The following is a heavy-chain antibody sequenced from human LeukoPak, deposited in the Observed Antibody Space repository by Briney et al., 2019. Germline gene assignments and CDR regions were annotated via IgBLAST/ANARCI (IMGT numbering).Heavy chain of an antibody. Sequence: SETLSLTCTVSGGSISSGGYYWSWIRQHPGKGLEWIGYIYYSGSTNYNPSLKSRVTMSVDTSKNQFSLKLSSVTAADTAVYYCARDYAFDIWGQGTMVTVSS. CDR3: ARDYAFDI. CDR2: IYYSGST. CDR1: GGSISSGGYY. J-gene: IGHJ3*02. V-gene: IGHV4-61*08.